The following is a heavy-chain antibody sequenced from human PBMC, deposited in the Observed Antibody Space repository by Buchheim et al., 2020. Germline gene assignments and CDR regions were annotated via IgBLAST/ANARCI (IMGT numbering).Heavy chain of an antibody. D-gene: IGHD1-26*01. V-gene: IGHV3-53*04. CDR1: GFTVSRNY. J-gene: IGHJ4*02. CDR3: ARVKGGGSYFDY. Sequence: EVQLVESGGGLVQPGGSLRLSCAASGFTVSRNYMSWVRQAPGKGLEWVSFIYGGGSTYYADSLKGRFTIPRDSSQNPLFLQMNSLRAEDTAVYYCARVKGGGSYFDYWGQGTL. CDR2: IYGGGST.